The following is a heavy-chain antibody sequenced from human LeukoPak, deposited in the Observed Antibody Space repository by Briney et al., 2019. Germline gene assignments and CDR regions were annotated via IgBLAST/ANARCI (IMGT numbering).Heavy chain of an antibody. V-gene: IGHV3-48*03. J-gene: IGHJ6*03. CDR1: GFTFSSYE. CDR2: ISNSGSTR. CDR3: ARVPIRGYYTDV. Sequence: GGSLRLSCAASGFTFSSYEMNWVRQAPGKGLEWVSYISNSGSTRYYADSVKGRFIIPRENAKNSLYLKMNSRRAEDTAVYYCARVPIRGYYTDVWGKGTTVTVPS. D-gene: IGHD5-12*01.